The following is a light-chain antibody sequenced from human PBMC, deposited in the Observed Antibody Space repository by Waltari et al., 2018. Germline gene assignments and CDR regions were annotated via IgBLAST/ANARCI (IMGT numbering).Light chain of an antibody. J-gene: IGKJ1*01. CDR2: WAS. Sequence: DIVMTQSPDSLAVSLGERATINCKSSQSVISSFNNKNYLTWVQQKAGESPKLLIYWASTRESGVPDRFSGSGSGTDFTLTISGLQAEDVAVYYCQQYSATPPTFGQGTKVEIK. V-gene: IGKV4-1*01. CDR1: QSVISSFNNKNY. CDR3: QQYSATPPT.